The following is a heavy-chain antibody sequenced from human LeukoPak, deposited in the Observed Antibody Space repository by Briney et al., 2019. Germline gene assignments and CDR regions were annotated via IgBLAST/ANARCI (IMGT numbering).Heavy chain of an antibody. CDR1: GGSISSYY. CDR3: ATDINIAAQDAFDI. J-gene: IGHJ3*02. D-gene: IGHD6-6*01. Sequence: SETLSLTCTVSGGSISSYYWSCIRQPAGKGLEWIGRIYTSGSTNYNPSLKSRVTMSVDTSKNQFSLKLSSVTAADTAVYYCATDINIAAQDAFDIWGQGAMVTVSS. V-gene: IGHV4-4*07. CDR2: IYTSGST.